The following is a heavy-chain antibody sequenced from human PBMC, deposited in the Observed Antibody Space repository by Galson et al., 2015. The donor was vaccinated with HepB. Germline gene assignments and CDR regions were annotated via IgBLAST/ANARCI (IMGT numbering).Heavy chain of an antibody. Sequence: SLRLSCAASGFTFTNYVMNWVRQAPGKGLEWVSTISGGSGDRTYYADSAKGRFTIPRDNSKNTLYLQANSRRVEDTAIYYCAKYRASSGPGRRAFDIWGQGTMVIVSS. V-gene: IGHV3-23*01. CDR3: AKYRASSGPGRRAFDI. CDR1: GFTFTNYV. J-gene: IGHJ3*02. D-gene: IGHD6-25*01. CDR2: ISGGSGDRT.